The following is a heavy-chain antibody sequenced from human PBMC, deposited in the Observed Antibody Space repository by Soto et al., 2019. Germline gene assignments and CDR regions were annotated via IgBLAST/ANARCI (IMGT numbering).Heavy chain of an antibody. V-gene: IGHV3-13*01. Sequence: EVQLVESGGGLVQPGGSLRLSCAASGFTFSSYDMHWVRQAPGRGLEWVSVIGTAGDTSYRGSLKGRFTISREKANNSLYLQMNSLLAGDTAVYYCARGFGSFYYMDVWGKGTTVTVSS. CDR3: ARGFGSFYYMDV. CDR1: GFTFSSYD. J-gene: IGHJ6*03. CDR2: IGTAGDT. D-gene: IGHD3-10*01.